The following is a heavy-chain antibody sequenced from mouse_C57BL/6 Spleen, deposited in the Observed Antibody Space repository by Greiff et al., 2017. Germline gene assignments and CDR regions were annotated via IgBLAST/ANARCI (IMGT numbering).Heavy chain of an antibody. V-gene: IGHV1-55*01. D-gene: IGHD2-4*01. J-gene: IGHJ2*01. CDR3: ARVRTPYYDYAYFDY. CDR2: IYPGSGST. CDR1: GYTFTSYW. Sequence: QVQLQQSGAELVKPGASVKMSCKASGYTFTSYWITWVKQRPGQGLEWIGDIYPGSGSTNYNEKFKSKATLTVDTSSSTAYMQLSSLTSEDSAVYYCARVRTPYYDYAYFDYWGQGTTLTVSS.